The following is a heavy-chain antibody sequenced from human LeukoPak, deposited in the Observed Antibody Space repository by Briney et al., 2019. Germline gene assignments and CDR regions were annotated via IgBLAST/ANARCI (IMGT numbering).Heavy chain of an antibody. D-gene: IGHD6-19*01. V-gene: IGHV3-74*01. CDR1: GFTFSNYW. J-gene: IGHJ4*02. CDR3: AIPRIGVAAQ. CDR2: INSDGRST. Sequence: PGGSLRLSCEASGFTFSNYWMHWVRQAPGKGLVWVSRINSDGRSTSYADSVKGRFTISRDNAKNTLYLQMNSLRVEDTAVYYCAIPRIGVAAQGGQGTLVTVSS.